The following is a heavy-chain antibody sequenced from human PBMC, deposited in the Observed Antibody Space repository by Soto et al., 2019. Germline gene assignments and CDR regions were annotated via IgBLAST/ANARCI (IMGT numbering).Heavy chain of an antibody. D-gene: IGHD6-19*01. Sequence: PSETLSLTCTVSGDSFSSDDYYWSWIRQPPGECLEWIGSISYRVDTYYSPSLKSRVTISVDTSKNQFSLKLSSVTAADTAVYYCARSPVAVMYYFDYWGQGTLVTVSS. CDR3: ARSPVAVMYYFDY. CDR1: GDSFSSDDYY. CDR2: ISYRVDT. J-gene: IGHJ4*02. V-gene: IGHV4-30-4*02.